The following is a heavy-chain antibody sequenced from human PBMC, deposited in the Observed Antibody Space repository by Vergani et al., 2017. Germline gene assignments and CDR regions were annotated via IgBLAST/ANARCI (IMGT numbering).Heavy chain of an antibody. Sequence: EVQLVESGGGLVKPGGSLRLSCAASGFTFSSYSMNWVRQAPGKGLEWVSSISSSSSYISYADSVKGRFTISRDTAKNSLYLQMNSLRAEDTAVYYWARDRNIQLWSPSGMDVWGQGTTVTVSS. V-gene: IGHV3-21*01. CDR1: GFTFSSYS. CDR2: ISSSSSYI. CDR3: ARDRNIQLWSPSGMDV. J-gene: IGHJ6*02. D-gene: IGHD5-18*01.